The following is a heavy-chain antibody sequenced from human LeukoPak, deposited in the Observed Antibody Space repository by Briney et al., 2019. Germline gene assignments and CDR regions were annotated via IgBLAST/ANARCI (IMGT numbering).Heavy chain of an antibody. CDR2: ISSSSSYI. Sequence: GGSLRLSCAASGFTFSSYSMNWVRQAPGEGLEWVSSISSSSSYIYYADSVKGRFTISRDNAKNSLYLQMNSLRAEDTAVYYCARDRTTDDYYYYYGMDVWGQGTTVTVSS. J-gene: IGHJ6*02. D-gene: IGHD4-17*01. V-gene: IGHV3-21*01. CDR3: ARDRTTDDYYYYYGMDV. CDR1: GFTFSSYS.